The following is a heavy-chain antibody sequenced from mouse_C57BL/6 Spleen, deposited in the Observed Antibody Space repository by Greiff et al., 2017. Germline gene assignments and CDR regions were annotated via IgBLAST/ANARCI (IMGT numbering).Heavy chain of an antibody. CDR3: ARENGTGNYYAMDY. CDR2: INPYNGGT. V-gene: IGHV1-19*01. D-gene: IGHD3-1*01. J-gene: IGHJ4*01. CDR1: GYTFTDYY. Sequence: EVQLQESGPVLVKPGASVKMSCKASGYTFTDYYMNWVKQSHGKSLEWIGVINPYNGGTSYNQKFKGKATLTVDKSSSTAYMELNSLTSEDSAVYYCARENGTGNYYAMDYWGQGTSVTVSS.